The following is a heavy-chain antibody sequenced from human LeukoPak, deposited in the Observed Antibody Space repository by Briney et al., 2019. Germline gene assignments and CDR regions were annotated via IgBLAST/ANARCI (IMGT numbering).Heavy chain of an antibody. V-gene: IGHV1-46*04. D-gene: IGHD1-26*01. Sequence: GASVKVSCKASGYTFTSYYIHWVRQAPGQGLEWMGIINPSGGSTRYAQKLQGRVTMTRDMSTSRVYMELSSLRSEDTAVYYCARGLLGGTYYTAFDIWGQGTLVTVSS. CDR2: INPSGGST. CDR3: ARGLLGGTYYTAFDI. CDR1: GYTFTSYY. J-gene: IGHJ3*02.